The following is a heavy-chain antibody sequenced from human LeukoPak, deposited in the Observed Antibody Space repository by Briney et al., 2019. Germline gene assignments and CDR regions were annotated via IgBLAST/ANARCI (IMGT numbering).Heavy chain of an antibody. V-gene: IGHV4-59*12. D-gene: IGHD5-18*01. J-gene: IGHJ4*02. CDR1: GGSISSYY. CDR2: IYDSGST. CDR3: ARGQKYRYGYTVTELGSGYFDY. Sequence: PSETLPLTCTVSGGSISSYYWSWIRQPPGKGLEWMGYIYDSGSTNYNPSLKSRGTISVDPSKNQFPLRLSSVTAPDTAVYFCARGQKYRYGYTVTELGSGYFDYWGQGTLVTVSS.